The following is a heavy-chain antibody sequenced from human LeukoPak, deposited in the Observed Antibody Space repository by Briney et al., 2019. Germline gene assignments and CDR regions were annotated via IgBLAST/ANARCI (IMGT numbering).Heavy chain of an antibody. J-gene: IGHJ4*02. CDR3: AREMYGSVVLGY. V-gene: IGHV3-48*01. CDR1: GFTFSSYS. D-gene: IGHD3-10*01. Sequence: GGSLRLSCAASGFTFSSYSMSWVRQAPGEGRGWVSYISSSSSTIYYADSVKGRFTISRDNAKNSLYLQMNSLRAEDTAVYYCAREMYGSVVLGYWGQGTLVTVSS. CDR2: ISSSSSTI.